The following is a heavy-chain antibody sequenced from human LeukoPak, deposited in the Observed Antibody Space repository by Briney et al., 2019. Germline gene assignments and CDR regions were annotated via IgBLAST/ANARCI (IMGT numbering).Heavy chain of an antibody. CDR2: INHSGST. V-gene: IGHV4-34*01. Sequence: SETLSLTCAVYGGSFSGYYWSWIRQPPGKGLEWIGEINHSGSTNYNPSLKSRVTISVGTSKNQFSLKLSSVTAADTAVYYCARAGQQWSPLRGTSLDYWGQGTLVTVSS. J-gene: IGHJ4*02. D-gene: IGHD6-19*01. CDR1: GGSFSGYY. CDR3: ARAGQQWSPLRGTSLDY.